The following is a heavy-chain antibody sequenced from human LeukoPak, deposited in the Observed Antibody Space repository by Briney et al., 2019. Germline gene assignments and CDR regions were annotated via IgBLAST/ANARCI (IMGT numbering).Heavy chain of an antibody. V-gene: IGHV3-64D*09. CDR1: GFTFNSYV. J-gene: IGHJ4*02. CDR3: GKVAGMWIPDY. Sequence: PGGSLRLSCSASGFTFNSYVMHWVRQAPGKGLEYVSAISSNGGSTYYADSVKGRFTISRDNYKNTLYLQMSSLRGEDTAVYYCGKVAGMWIPDYWGQGTLVTVSS. CDR2: ISSNGGST. D-gene: IGHD1-14*01.